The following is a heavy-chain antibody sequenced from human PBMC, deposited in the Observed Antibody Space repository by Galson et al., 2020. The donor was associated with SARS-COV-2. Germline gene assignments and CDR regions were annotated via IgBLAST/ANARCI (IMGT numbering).Heavy chain of an antibody. CDR1: GGSISSGGYY. CDR2: IYYSGST. D-gene: IGHD3-3*01. Sequence: SETLSLTCTVSGGSISSGGYYWSWIRQHPGKGLEWIGYIYYSGSTYYNPSIKSRVTISVDTSKNQFSLKLSSVTAADTAVYYCARVDGAPTIFGVVIIGPHAFDIWGQGTMVTVSS. J-gene: IGHJ3*02. V-gene: IGHV4-31*03. CDR3: ARVDGAPTIFGVVIIGPHAFDI.